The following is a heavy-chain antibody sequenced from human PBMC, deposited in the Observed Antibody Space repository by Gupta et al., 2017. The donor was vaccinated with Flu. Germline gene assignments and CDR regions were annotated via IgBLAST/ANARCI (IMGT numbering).Heavy chain of an antibody. V-gene: IGHV4-39*01. CDR1: RSRSYY. D-gene: IGHD6-19*01. J-gene: IGHJ4*02. CDR2: IYYTGST. Sequence: RSRSYYWGWIRQPPGKGLEWMGNIYYTGSTYDNPSHKSRVTISVDTSKNQFSLKLSSVTAADTAVYYCARIDSSGWYFLDYWGQGTLVTVSS. CDR3: ARIDSSGWYFLDY.